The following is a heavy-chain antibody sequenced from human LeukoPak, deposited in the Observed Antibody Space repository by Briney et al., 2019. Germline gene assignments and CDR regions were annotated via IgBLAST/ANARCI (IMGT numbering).Heavy chain of an antibody. D-gene: IGHD3-10*01. Sequence: PGRSLRLSCAASGFTFSSYGMHWVRQAPGKGLEWVAVISYDGSNKYYADSVKGRFTISRDNSKNTLYLQMNSLRAEDTAVYYCAKATYYYGSGSHYPKTHLGYWGQGTLVTVSS. CDR3: AKATYYYGSGSHYPKTHLGY. CDR2: ISYDGSNK. V-gene: IGHV3-30*18. J-gene: IGHJ4*02. CDR1: GFTFSSYG.